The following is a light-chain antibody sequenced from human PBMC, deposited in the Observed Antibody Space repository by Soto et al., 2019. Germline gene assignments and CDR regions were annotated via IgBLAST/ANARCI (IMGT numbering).Light chain of an antibody. J-gene: IGKJ5*01. CDR1: QSVSSSY. Sequence: SPGTLSLSPGERATLSCRASQSVSSSYLAWYQQKPGQAPRLLIYGASSRATGIPDRSSGSGSGTDFTLTISRLEPEDFAVYSCQQYCSSPSTCGQGTRLEIK. CDR2: GAS. V-gene: IGKV3-20*01. CDR3: QQYCSSPST.